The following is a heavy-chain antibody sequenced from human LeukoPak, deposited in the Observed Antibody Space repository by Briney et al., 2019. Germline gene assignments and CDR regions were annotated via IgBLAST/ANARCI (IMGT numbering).Heavy chain of an antibody. D-gene: IGHD6-13*01. V-gene: IGHV3-21*01. CDR3: ARDSSSWYWGSFDY. CDR1: GFTFSSYS. J-gene: IGHJ4*02. Sequence: PGGSLRLSCAASGFTFSSYSMNWVRQAPGKGLEWVSSISSSSSYIYYADSVKGRFTISRDNAKNSLYLQMNSLRAEDTAVYYCARDSSSWYWGSFDYWGQGTLVTVSS. CDR2: ISSSSSYI.